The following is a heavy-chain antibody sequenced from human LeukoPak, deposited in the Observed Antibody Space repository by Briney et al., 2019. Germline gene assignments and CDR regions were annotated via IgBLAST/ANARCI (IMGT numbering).Heavy chain of an antibody. V-gene: IGHV3-30*02. Sequence: GRSLRLSCAASGFTFSSYGMHWVRQAPGKGLEWVAFIRHDGSDQYYTDSVKGRFTLSRDNSQSTLYLQMNSLTTGDTAIYYCAKQIDGSGTFLYPKYFDYWGQGTLVTVSS. J-gene: IGHJ4*02. CDR1: GFTFSSYG. D-gene: IGHD3-10*01. CDR3: AKQIDGSGTFLYPKYFDY. CDR2: IRHDGSDQ.